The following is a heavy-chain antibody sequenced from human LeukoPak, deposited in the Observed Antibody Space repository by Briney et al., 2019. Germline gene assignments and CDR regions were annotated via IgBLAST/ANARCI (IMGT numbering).Heavy chain of an antibody. CDR3: ARGQYYDYVWGSYRYNWFDP. Sequence: SETLSLTCAVYGGSFSGYYWCWIRQPPGKGLEWIGEINHSGSTNYNPPLKSRVTISVDTSKNQFSLKLSSVTAADTAVYYCARGQYYDYVWGSYRYNWFDPWGQGTLVTVSS. D-gene: IGHD3-16*02. V-gene: IGHV4-34*01. J-gene: IGHJ5*02. CDR2: INHSGST. CDR1: GGSFSGYY.